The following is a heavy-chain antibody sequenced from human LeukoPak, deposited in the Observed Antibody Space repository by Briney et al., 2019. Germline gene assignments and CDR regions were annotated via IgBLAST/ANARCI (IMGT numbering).Heavy chain of an antibody. CDR1: GFTFSGSA. Sequence: PGGSLRLSCAASGFTFSGSAMHWVRQASGKGLEWVGRIRSKANSYATAYAASVKGRFTISRDDSKNTAYLQMNSLKTEDTAVYYCTRGECSSSSEGYYYYYMDVWGKGTTVAVSS. J-gene: IGHJ6*03. V-gene: IGHV3-73*01. CDR2: IRSKANSYAT. CDR3: TRGECSSSSEGYYYYYMDV. D-gene: IGHD6-6*01.